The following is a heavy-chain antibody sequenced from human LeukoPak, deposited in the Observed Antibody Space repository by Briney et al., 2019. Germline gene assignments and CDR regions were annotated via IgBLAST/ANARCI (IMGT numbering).Heavy chain of an antibody. V-gene: IGHV4-34*01. D-gene: IGHD4-23*01. CDR2: INHSGST. Sequence: SETLSLTCAVYGGSFSGYYWSWIRQPPGKGLEWIGEINHSGSTNYNPSLNSRVTISVDTSKNQFSLKLSSVTAADTAVYYCARSDDYGGNPRSFDYWGQGTLVTVSS. J-gene: IGHJ4*02. CDR1: GGSFSGYY. CDR3: ARSDDYGGNPRSFDY.